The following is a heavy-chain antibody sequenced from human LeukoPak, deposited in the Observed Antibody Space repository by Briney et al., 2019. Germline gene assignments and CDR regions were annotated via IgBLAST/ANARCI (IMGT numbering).Heavy chain of an antibody. CDR3: TKDAPASSSGFYYYYGMDV. CDR2: ISGDGEST. D-gene: IGHD6-6*01. V-gene: IGHV3-43*02. J-gene: IGHJ6*02. Sequence: GGSLRLSCTASGFTFADYAMHWVRQAPGKGLEWVSLISGDGESTYYAVSVKGRFTISRDSSKNSLFLQMNTLTTEDTALYYCTKDAPASSSGFYYYYGMDVWGHGTTVTVSS. CDR1: GFTFADYA.